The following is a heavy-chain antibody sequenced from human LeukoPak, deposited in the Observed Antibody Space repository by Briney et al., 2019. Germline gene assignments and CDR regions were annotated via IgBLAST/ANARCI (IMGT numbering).Heavy chain of an antibody. J-gene: IGHJ4*02. CDR2: ISYDGRNK. CDR1: GFTFGTYG. CDR3: ITYNWNYAVGKDY. Sequence: GGSLRLSCAASGFTFGTYGMHWVRQAPGKGLEWVAVISYDGRNKYYADSVKGRFTISRDNSKNTVYLQMNSLRPEDTAVYYCITYNWNYAVGKDYWGQGTLVTVSS. D-gene: IGHD1-7*01. V-gene: IGHV3-30*03.